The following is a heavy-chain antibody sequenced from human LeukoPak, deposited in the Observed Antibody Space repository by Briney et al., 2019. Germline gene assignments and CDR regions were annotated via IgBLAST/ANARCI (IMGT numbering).Heavy chain of an antibody. CDR2: IYASGNT. CDR1: GGSISDYY. CDR3: ARGPYSQCYYYHYMDV. J-gene: IGHJ6*03. D-gene: IGHD6-13*01. V-gene: IGHV4-4*07. Sequence: SETLSLTCTVSGGSISDYYWSWIRQPAGKGLEWIGRIYASGNTNYNPSLKSRVTMSLDTSKNQFSLKLNSVTAADTAVYYCARGPYSQCYYYHYMDVWGKGTTVTVSS.